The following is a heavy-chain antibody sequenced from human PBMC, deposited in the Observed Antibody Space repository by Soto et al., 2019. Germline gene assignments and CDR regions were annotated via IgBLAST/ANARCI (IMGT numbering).Heavy chain of an antibody. J-gene: IGHJ4*02. CDR2: INHSGST. V-gene: IGHV4-34*02. CDR3: ARGGCSGGSCYRPFFSD. Sequence: QVQLQQWGAGLLKPSETLSLTCAVYGGSFSDYYWSWIRQPPGKGLEWIGEINHSGSTIYNPSLKSRVTMSVDTSKIQFSLNLTSVTAADTAVYYCARGGCSGGSCYRPFFSDCGQGTLVTVSS. CDR1: GGSFSDYY. D-gene: IGHD2-15*01.